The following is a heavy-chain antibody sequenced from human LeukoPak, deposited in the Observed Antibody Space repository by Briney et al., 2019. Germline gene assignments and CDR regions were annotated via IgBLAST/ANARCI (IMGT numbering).Heavy chain of an antibody. D-gene: IGHD3-22*01. V-gene: IGHV1-46*01. CDR1: GYTFTGYY. J-gene: IGHJ4*02. CDR3: ARLSYYYDSSGYYGGSDY. Sequence: ASVKVSCKASGYTFTGYYMHWVRQAPGQGLEWMGIINPSGGSTSYAQKFQGRVTMTRDTSTSTVYMELSSLRSEDTAVYYCARLSYYYDSSGYYGGSDYWGQGTLVTVSS. CDR2: INPSGGST.